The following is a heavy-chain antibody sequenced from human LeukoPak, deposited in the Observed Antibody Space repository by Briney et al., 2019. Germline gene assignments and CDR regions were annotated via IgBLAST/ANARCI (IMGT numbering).Heavy chain of an antibody. CDR3: ARRHSSSWATLEY. J-gene: IGHJ4*02. D-gene: IGHD6-13*01. Sequence: SETLSLTCTVSGGSISSSSYYWGWIRQPPGKGLEWIGSIYYSGSTYYNPSLKSRVTISVDTSKNQFSLKLSSVTAADTAVYYCARRHSSSWATLEYWGQGTLVTVSS. CDR1: GGSISSSSYY. V-gene: IGHV4-39*01. CDR2: IYYSGST.